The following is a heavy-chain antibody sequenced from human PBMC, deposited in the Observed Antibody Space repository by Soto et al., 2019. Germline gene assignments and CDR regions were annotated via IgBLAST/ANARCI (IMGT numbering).Heavy chain of an antibody. CDR3: AREGDGYYYYGMEV. D-gene: IGHD2-21*02. J-gene: IGHJ6*02. CDR1: GFTFSSYS. Sequence: EVQLVESGGGLVQPGGSLRLSCAASGFTFSSYSMNWVRQAPGKGLEWVSYISSSSSTIYYADSVKGRFTISRDNAKNSLYLQMNSLRAEDTAVYYCAREGDGYYYYGMEVWGQGTTVTVSS. CDR2: ISSSSSTI. V-gene: IGHV3-48*01.